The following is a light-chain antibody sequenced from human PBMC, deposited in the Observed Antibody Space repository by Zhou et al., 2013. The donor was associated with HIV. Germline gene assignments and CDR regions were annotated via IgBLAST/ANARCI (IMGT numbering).Light chain of an antibody. Sequence: DTVMTQTPLSLPVTPGEPASISCMSSQSLLNRDDGNTYLDWYLQRPGQSPQVLIYLGSNRASGVPDRYSGSGSGTDFTLKISRVEAEDVGVYYCVQVLHRPFTFGQGTKLEIK. CDR2: LGS. CDR3: VQVLHRPFT. V-gene: IGKV2-28*01. J-gene: IGKJ2*01. CDR1: QSLLNRDDGNTY.